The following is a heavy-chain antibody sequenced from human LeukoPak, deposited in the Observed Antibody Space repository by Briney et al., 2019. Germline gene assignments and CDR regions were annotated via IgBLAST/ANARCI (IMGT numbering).Heavy chain of an antibody. J-gene: IGHJ3*01. CDR3: ARGNAFDV. CDR1: GYSIKNGYY. CDR2: ILHTGKT. V-gene: IGHV4-38-2*02. Sequence: SETLSLTCSVSGYSIKNGYYWDWIRPAPGKGLEWLGSILHTGKTFYNPSLKSRLTLSVDTSKNQFSLNLRSVTASDTAVYYCARGNAFDVGGQGTMVTVSS.